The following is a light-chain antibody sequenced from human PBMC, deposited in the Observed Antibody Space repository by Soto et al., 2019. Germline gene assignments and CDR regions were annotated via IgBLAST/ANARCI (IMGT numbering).Light chain of an antibody. CDR3: GTCDTSLSAVV. V-gene: IGLV1-51*01. CDR2: DTN. J-gene: IGLJ2*01. Sequence: QSVLTQPPSVSAAPGQKVTISCSGSNSNVGRNDVSWYQHLPGTAPKLLIYDTNKRPSVIPDRFSGSRSGTSATLVVTGLQTGDEDDYYCGTCDTSLSAVVFGGGTKLTVL. CDR1: NSNVGRND.